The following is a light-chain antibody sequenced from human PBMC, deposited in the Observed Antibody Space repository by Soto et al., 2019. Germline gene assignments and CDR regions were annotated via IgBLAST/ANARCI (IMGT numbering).Light chain of an antibody. J-gene: IGLJ1*01. V-gene: IGLV2-14*02. Sequence: QSALTQPASVSGSPGQSITISCTGTSNDIGGYNLVSWYQQHPGKAPKLIIYEANKRPSGVSDRFSGSKSGNTASLTISGLQAEDEADYYCSSYTTSSTRVFGTGTKLTVL. CDR2: EAN. CDR3: SSYTTSSTRV. CDR1: SNDIGGYNL.